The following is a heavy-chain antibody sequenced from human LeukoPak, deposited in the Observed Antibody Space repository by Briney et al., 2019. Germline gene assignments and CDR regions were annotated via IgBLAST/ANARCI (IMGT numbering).Heavy chain of an antibody. CDR1: GGSISSYY. V-gene: IGHV4-59*01. CDR2: IYYTGST. J-gene: IGHJ4*02. CDR3: ARDQGSGWYAPLDY. Sequence: SETLSLTCTVSGGSISSYYWSWIRQPPGKGLEWIGNIYYTGSTNYNPSLKSRVTISVDTSKNQFSLKLSSVTAADTAVYYCARDQGSGWYAPLDYWGQGTLVTVSS. D-gene: IGHD6-19*01.